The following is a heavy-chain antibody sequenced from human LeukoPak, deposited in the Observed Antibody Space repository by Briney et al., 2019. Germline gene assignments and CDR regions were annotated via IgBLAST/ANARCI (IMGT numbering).Heavy chain of an antibody. J-gene: IGHJ5*02. Sequence: SGTLSLTCAVSGGSVSSNNWWSWVRQPPGKGLEWIGGIYHSGNTNYNPSLKSRATISIDNSKNHFSLRLSSVTAADTALYYCATDSARGKFDPWGQGTLVTVSS. D-gene: IGHD3-10*01. CDR1: GGSVSSNNW. CDR2: IYHSGNT. CDR3: ATDSARGKFDP. V-gene: IGHV4-4*02.